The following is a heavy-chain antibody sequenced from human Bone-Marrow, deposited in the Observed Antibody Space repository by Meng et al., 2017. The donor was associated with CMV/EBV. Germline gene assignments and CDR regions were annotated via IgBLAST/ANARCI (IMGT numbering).Heavy chain of an antibody. CDR3: ASLWDAFDI. V-gene: IGHV3-30*02. CDR1: GFTFSSYG. CDR2: IRYDGKNK. D-gene: IGHD2-21*01. Sequence: GGSLRLSCAASGFTFSSYGTHWVRRAPGKGLEWVAFIRYDGKNKYYADSVKGRFTISRDNSKNTLYLQMNSLRAEDTAVYYCASLWDAFDIWGQGTMDTVSS. J-gene: IGHJ3*02.